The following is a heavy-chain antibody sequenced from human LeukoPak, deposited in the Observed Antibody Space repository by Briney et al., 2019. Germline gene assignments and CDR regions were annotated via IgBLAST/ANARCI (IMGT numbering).Heavy chain of an antibody. CDR3: ARESRITGTTTSGFDI. CDR1: GFTFSNYW. Sequence: GGSLRLSCVASGFTFSNYWMSWVRQAPGKGMEWVANIKRDGRDKNSVDSVKGRFTISRDNAKNSMFLQMNSLRVEDTAVYYCARESRITGTTTSGFDIWGQGTMVTVSS. CDR2: IKRDGRDK. V-gene: IGHV3-7*01. D-gene: IGHD1-20*01. J-gene: IGHJ3*02.